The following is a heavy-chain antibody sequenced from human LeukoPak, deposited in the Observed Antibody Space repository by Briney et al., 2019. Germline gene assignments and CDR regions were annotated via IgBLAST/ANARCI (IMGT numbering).Heavy chain of an antibody. V-gene: IGHV4-34*01. D-gene: IGHD6-19*01. CDR3: ARGAGKIDY. J-gene: IGHJ4*02. CDR1: GGSFSGDY. Sequence: PSQTLSLTCAVSGGSFSGDYWSWICQPPRTGLEWIGEISHSGSTNYNPTPKSRVTISVDTSKIHFYLKLSSVTAADAAVYYWARGAGKIDYWGQGTLVTVSS. CDR2: ISHSGST.